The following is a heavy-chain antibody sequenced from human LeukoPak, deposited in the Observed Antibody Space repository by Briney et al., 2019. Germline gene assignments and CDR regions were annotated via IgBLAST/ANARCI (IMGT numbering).Heavy chain of an antibody. CDR1: GFNFHNYA. D-gene: IGHD3-22*01. V-gene: IGHV3-9*01. CDR3: AKGHSGYYYRSLFDS. CDR2: ISWNSGNI. J-gene: IGHJ4*02. Sequence: GGSLRLSCAASGFNFHNYAMYWVRQPPGKGLEWVSGISWNSGNIDYADSVKGRFTVSRDNTKNSLFLQIDGLRTEGTALHFCAKGHSGYYYRSLFDSWGQGTLVTVSS.